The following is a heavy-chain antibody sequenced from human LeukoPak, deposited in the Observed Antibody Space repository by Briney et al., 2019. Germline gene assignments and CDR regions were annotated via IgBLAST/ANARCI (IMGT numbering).Heavy chain of an antibody. V-gene: IGHV1-46*01. Sequence: ASVKVSCKASGYTFTSYYLQWVRQAPGQGLEWMGIINPSGGNTSYAQKFQGRVTMTRDMSTSTVYMELSSLRSEDTAVYYCAKDYGGKLTSGGYFDYWGQGTLVTVSS. CDR1: GYTFTSYY. D-gene: IGHD4-23*01. CDR3: AKDYGGKLTSGGYFDY. CDR2: INPSGGNT. J-gene: IGHJ4*02.